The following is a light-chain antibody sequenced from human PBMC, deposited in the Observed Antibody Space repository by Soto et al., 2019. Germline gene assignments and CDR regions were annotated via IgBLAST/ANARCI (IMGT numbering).Light chain of an antibody. CDR1: SSDVGGYNY. Sequence: QSALTQPASVSGSPGQSITISCTGTSSDVGGYNYVSWYQQHPGKAPKLMIYDVSNRPSGVSNRFYGSKSGNTASLPISGPQAEEEADYYCSSYTSSSTLVFGGGTKLTVL. CDR2: DVS. CDR3: SSYTSSSTLV. V-gene: IGLV2-14*01. J-gene: IGLJ2*01.